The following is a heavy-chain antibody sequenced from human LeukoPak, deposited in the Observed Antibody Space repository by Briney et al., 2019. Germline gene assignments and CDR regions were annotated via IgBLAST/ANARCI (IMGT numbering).Heavy chain of an antibody. CDR2: ISSSGSTI. CDR1: GFTFSSYG. Sequence: GRSLRLSCAASGFTFSSYGMHWVRQAPGKGLEWVSYISSSGSTIYYADSVKGRFTISRDNAKNSLYLQMNSLRAEDTAVYYCATGTAKKPKYCSGGSCYSEYYYYYMDVWGKGTTVTISS. CDR3: ATGTAKKPKYCSGGSCYSEYYYYYMDV. V-gene: IGHV3-48*04. D-gene: IGHD2-15*01. J-gene: IGHJ6*03.